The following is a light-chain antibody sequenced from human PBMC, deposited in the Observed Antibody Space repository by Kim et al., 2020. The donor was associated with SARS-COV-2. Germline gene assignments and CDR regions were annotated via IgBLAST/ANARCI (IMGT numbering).Light chain of an antibody. CDR3: YSAADNNLV. Sequence: VSPGQTARITCSGDVLAKKYARWFQQKPGQAPVLVIYKDSERPSVIPERFSGSSSGTTVTLTISGAQVEDEADYYCYSAADNNLVFGGGTQLTVL. V-gene: IGLV3-27*01. CDR2: KDS. J-gene: IGLJ3*02. CDR1: VLAKKY.